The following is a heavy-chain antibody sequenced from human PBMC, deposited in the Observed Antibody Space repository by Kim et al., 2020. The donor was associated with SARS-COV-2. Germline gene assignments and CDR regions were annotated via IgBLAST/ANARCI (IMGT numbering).Heavy chain of an antibody. J-gene: IGHJ4*02. Sequence: ADSVKGRFTIARDNSKNTRYLQMNSLRAEDTAVYYCAKSMTTVTTSLVGEWGQGTLVTVSS. V-gene: IGHV3-23*01. D-gene: IGHD4-4*01. CDR3: AKSMTTVTTSLVGE.